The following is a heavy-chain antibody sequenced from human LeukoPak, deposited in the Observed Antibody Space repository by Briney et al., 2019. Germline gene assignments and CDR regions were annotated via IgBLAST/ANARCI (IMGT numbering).Heavy chain of an antibody. D-gene: IGHD3-10*01. CDR3: ARVRAYYYGSGSYSPFDY. Sequence: SETLSLTCAVYGGSFSGYYWSWLRQPPGKGLEWIGEINHSGSTNYNPSLKSRVTISVDTSKNQFSLKLSSVTAADTAVYYCARVRAYYYGSGSYSPFDYWGQGTLVTVSS. V-gene: IGHV4-34*01. J-gene: IGHJ4*02. CDR2: INHSGST. CDR1: GGSFSGYY.